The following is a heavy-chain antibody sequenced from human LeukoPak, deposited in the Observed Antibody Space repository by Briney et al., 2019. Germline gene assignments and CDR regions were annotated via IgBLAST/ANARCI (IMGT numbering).Heavy chain of an antibody. V-gene: IGHV3-33*01. CDR1: GFTFSSYG. J-gene: IGHJ4*02. Sequence: PGGSLRLSCAASGFTFSSYGMHWVRQAPGKGLEWVAVIWYDGSNKYYADSVKGRFTISRDNSKNTLYLQMNSLRAEDTAVYYCARDHGVLRFLEWLFDYWGQGTLVTVSS. D-gene: IGHD3-3*01. CDR2: IWYDGSNK. CDR3: ARDHGVLRFLEWLFDY.